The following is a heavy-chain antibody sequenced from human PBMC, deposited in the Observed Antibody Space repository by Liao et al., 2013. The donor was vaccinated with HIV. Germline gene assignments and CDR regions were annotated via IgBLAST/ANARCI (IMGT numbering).Heavy chain of an antibody. J-gene: IGHJ4*02. CDR2: IHTSGST. Sequence: QVQLQESGPGLVKPSQTLSLTCTVSGGSISSGSYYWSWIRQPAGKGLEWIGRIHTSGSTNYNASLKSRVTISEDTSKDQFSLKLSSVTAADTAVYYCAREQTYYYDSSGSLFDYWGQGTLVTVSS. D-gene: IGHD3-22*01. CDR3: AREQTYYYDSSGSLFDY. V-gene: IGHV4-61*02. CDR1: GGSISSGSYY.